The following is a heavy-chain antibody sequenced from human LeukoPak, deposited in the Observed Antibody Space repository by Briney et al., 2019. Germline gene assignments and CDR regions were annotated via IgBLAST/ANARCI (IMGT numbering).Heavy chain of an antibody. CDR3: ARGGSYLSAFDI. Sequence: GGSLRLSCAASGFTVSSNYMSWVRQPPGKGLEWVSIIYSGGSTFYADSVKGRFTISRDNSKNTLYLQMNSLRAEDTAVYYCARGGSYLSAFDIWGQGTMVTVSS. J-gene: IGHJ3*02. CDR2: IYSGGST. D-gene: IGHD1-26*01. V-gene: IGHV3-53*03. CDR1: GFTVSSNY.